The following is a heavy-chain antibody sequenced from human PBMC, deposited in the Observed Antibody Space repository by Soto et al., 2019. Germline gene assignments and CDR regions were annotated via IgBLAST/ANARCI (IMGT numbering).Heavy chain of an antibody. J-gene: IGHJ4*02. CDR2: IKQDGSEQ. CDR1: GFTFSTYW. D-gene: IGHD5-12*01. Sequence: EVQLVESGGGLVQPGGSLRLSCAASGFTFSTYWMTWVRRAPGKGLEWVAYIKQDGSEQSYVDSVKGRFTISRDNAKNSLYLQMNSLRAEDTAIYYCARRWLRSSLDYWGQGTLVTVSS. CDR3: ARRWLRSSLDY. V-gene: IGHV3-7*01.